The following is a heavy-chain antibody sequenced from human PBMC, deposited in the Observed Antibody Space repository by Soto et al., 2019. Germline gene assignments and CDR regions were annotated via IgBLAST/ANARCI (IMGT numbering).Heavy chain of an antibody. CDR2: SGYGGGAT. J-gene: IGHJ4*02. CDR3: AKTPGYSTGGADY. Sequence: QSGGSLRLSCAASGYTFLNYAMYWVRQAPGKGLEWVSGSGYGGGATYYADFVKGRFTISRDSSKNTLYLQMNSVRVEDTAIYYCAKTPGYSTGGADYWGQGTLVTVSS. CDR1: GYTFLNYA. V-gene: IGHV3-23*01. D-gene: IGHD6-19*01.